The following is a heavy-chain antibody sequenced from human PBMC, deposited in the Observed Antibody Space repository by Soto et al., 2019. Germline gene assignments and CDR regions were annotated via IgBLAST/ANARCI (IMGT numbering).Heavy chain of an antibody. J-gene: IGHJ5*02. CDR2: IQPDGSEK. V-gene: IGHV3-7*03. CDR1: RFDFSDYW. D-gene: IGHD3-16*01. Sequence: EVQLVESGGGSVQPGGSLRLSCAASRFDFSDYWMTWVRQAPGKGLEWVATIQPDGSEKYYVDSVNGRFTISRDNAKSSLYLQMNSLRAEDTAMYYCATVSWGNAESWGRGTLITVSS. CDR3: ATVSWGNAES.